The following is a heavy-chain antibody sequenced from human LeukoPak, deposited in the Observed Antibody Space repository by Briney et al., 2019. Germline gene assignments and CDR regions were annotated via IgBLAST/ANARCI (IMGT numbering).Heavy chain of an antibody. D-gene: IGHD6-19*01. Sequence: SETLSLTCAVYGGSFSGYYWSWIRQPPGKGLEWIGEINHSGSTNYNPSLKSRVTISVDTSKNQFSLKLSSVTAADTAAYYCARLRGRQWLVLYDYWGQGTLVTVSS. CDR2: INHSGST. J-gene: IGHJ4*02. CDR3: ARLRGRQWLVLYDY. CDR1: GGSFSGYY. V-gene: IGHV4-34*01.